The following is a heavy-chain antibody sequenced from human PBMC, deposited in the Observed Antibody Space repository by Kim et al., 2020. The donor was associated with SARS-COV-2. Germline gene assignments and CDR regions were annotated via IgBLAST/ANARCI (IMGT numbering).Heavy chain of an antibody. CDR3: TRAHLRLLEWFFSDC. V-gene: IGHV3-49*04. Sequence: GGSLRLSCTASGFTFGDYAMSWVRQAPGKGLEWVGFIRSKAYGGTTEYAASVKGRFTISSDDSKSIAYVQMNSLKTEDTAVYYCTRAHLRLLEWFFSDCWGQGTLVTVSS. J-gene: IGHJ4*02. CDR1: GFTFGDYA. D-gene: IGHD3-3*01. CDR2: IRSKAYGGTT.